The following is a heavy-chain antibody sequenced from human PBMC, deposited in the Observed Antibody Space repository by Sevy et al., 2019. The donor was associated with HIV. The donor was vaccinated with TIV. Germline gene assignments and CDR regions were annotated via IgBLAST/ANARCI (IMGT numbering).Heavy chain of an antibody. CDR2: ISGSGGST. J-gene: IGHJ4*02. V-gene: IGHV3-23*01. CDR3: AKGEPSLAVAGYYFDY. D-gene: IGHD6-19*01. Sequence: GGSLRLSCAASGFTFSSYAMSWVRQAPGKGLEWVSAISGSGGSTYYADSVKGRFTISRDNSKNTLYLQMNSLRAEDTAVDYCAKGEPSLAVAGYYFDYWGQGTLVTVSS. CDR1: GFTFSSYA.